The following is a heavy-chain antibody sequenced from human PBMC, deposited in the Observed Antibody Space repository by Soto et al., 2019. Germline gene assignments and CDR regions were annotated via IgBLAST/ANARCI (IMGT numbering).Heavy chain of an antibody. CDR3: ASHESSTNIGPPPPPIYYDYYCMDG. CDR2: IIPIFGTA. V-gene: IGHV1-69*06. J-gene: IGHJ6*02. Sequence: QVQLVQSGAEVKKPGSSVKVSCKASGGTFSSYAISWVRQAPGQGLEWMGGIIPIFGTANYAQKFQGRDTTTADKTTITAYSKLSSPGSQDTSFYYGASHESSTNIGPPPPPIYYDYYCMDGRGQGTTVTVSS. D-gene: IGHD2-2*01. CDR1: GGTFSSYA.